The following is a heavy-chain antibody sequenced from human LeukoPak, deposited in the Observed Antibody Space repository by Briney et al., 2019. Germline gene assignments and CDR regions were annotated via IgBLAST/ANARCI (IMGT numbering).Heavy chain of an antibody. CDR2: LDPSGSPI. J-gene: IGHJ4*02. D-gene: IGHD2/OR15-2a*01. CDR3: ARGHWQIEV. V-gene: IGHV3-11*01. Sequence: GGSLRLSCAASGFSFSDYYMSWIRQAPGKGLEWVSYLDPSGSPIYYADSVKGQFTIFRDNAEKSLYLQMNSLRDDDTAVYYCARGHWQIEVWGQGTQVTVSS. CDR1: GFSFSDYY.